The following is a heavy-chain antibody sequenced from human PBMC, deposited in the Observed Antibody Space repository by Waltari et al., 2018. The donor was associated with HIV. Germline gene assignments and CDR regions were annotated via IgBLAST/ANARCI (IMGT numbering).Heavy chain of an antibody. J-gene: IGHJ4*02. D-gene: IGHD6-6*01. CDR3: ARGYSSSRWIPLYH. CDR1: GFTFSNFA. Sequence: QVQLVESGGGVVQPGTSLTLYCAVSGFTFSNFAIHWVRQSPGKGLYWLAVFWSDGVEISYADSVKGRFTISKDSSQKTLYLHLTSLRAEDTALYYCARGYSSSRWIPLYHWGRGTLVTVSS. CDR2: FWSDGVEI. V-gene: IGHV3-33*01.